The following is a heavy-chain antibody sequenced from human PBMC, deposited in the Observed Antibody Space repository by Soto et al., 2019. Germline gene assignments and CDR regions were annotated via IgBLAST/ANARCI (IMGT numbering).Heavy chain of an antibody. Sequence: QVQLVQSGGEVKRPGASEKVSCKASGYPFTSYGISWVRQAPGQGLEWMGWINPYNGNTKYAQKFQGRVTMTTDTSTTTAYMELRSLSHDDTAVYYCARNLASVHDYWGQGSLVTVSS. D-gene: IGHD1-1*01. CDR2: INPYNGNT. V-gene: IGHV1-18*04. CDR1: GYPFTSYG. J-gene: IGHJ4*02. CDR3: ARNLASVHDY.